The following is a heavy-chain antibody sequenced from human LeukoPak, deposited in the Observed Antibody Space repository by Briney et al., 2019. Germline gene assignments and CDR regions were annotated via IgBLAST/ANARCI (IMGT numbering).Heavy chain of an antibody. CDR3: AKELRGYSYDYDY. CDR2: ISGSGGST. D-gene: IGHD5-18*01. V-gene: IGHV3-23*01. Sequence: PGGSLRLSCAASGFTFSSYAMTWVRQAPGKGLEWVSAISGSGGSTYYADSVKDRFAISRDNSKNTLYLQMSSLRAEDTAVYYCAKELRGYSYDYDYWGQGALVTVSS. J-gene: IGHJ4*02. CDR1: GFTFSSYA.